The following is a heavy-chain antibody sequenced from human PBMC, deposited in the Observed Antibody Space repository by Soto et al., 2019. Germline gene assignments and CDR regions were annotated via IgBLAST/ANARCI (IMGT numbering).Heavy chain of an antibody. Sequence: PGGSLILSCAASGFTFSSYAMSWVRQAPGKGLEWASAISGSGGSTYYADSVKGRFTISRDNSKNTLYLQMNSLRAEDTAVYYCAKDVYSSVDPNAFDIWGQGTMVTVSS. D-gene: IGHD6-19*01. CDR1: GFTFSSYA. CDR2: ISGSGGST. J-gene: IGHJ3*02. V-gene: IGHV3-23*01. CDR3: AKDVYSSVDPNAFDI.